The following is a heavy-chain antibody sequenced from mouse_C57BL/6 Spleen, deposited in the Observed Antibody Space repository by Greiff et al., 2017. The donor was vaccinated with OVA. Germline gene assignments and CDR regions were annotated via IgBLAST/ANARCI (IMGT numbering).Heavy chain of an antibody. CDR3: APYDGYYGYFDY. CDR1: GYSITSGYY. V-gene: IGHV3-6*01. D-gene: IGHD2-3*01. CDR2: ISYDGSN. Sequence: EVQLQQSGPGLVKPSQSLSLTCSVTGYSITSGYYWNWIRQFPGNKLEWMGYISYDGSNNYNPSLKNRISITRDTSKNQFFLKLNSVTTEDTATYYCAPYDGYYGYFDYWGQGTTLTVSS. J-gene: IGHJ2*01.